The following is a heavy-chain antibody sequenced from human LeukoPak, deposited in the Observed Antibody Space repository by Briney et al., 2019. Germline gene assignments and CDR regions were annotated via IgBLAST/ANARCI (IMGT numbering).Heavy chain of an antibody. V-gene: IGHV1-8*03. D-gene: IGHD2-2*01. Sequence: ASVKVSCKASGYTFTSYDINWVPQATGQGLEWMGWMNPNSGNTGYAQKFQGRVTITRNTSISTAYMELSSLRSEDTAVYYCARGVGYCSSTSCYGSNWFDSWGQGTLVTVSS. J-gene: IGHJ5*01. CDR2: MNPNSGNT. CDR1: GYTFTSYD. CDR3: ARGVGYCSSTSCYGSNWFDS.